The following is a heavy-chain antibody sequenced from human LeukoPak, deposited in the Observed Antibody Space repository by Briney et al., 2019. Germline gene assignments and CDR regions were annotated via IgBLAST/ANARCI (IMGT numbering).Heavy chain of an antibody. Sequence: PSETLSLTCTVSGGSISSYYWGWIRQPPGKGLEWIGYIYYSGSTNYNPSLKSRVTISVDTSKNQFSLKLSSVTAADTAVYYCASIAARPPTYYYYMDVWGKGTTVTVSS. CDR1: GGSISSYY. D-gene: IGHD6-6*01. J-gene: IGHJ6*03. V-gene: IGHV4-59*01. CDR3: ASIAARPPTYYYYMDV. CDR2: IYYSGST.